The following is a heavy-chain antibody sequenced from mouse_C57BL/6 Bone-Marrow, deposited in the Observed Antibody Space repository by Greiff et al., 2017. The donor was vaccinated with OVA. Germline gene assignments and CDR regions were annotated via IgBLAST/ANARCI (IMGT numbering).Heavy chain of an antibody. CDR2: ISSGGDYI. CDR3: TRDGYYAMDY. V-gene: IGHV5-9-1*02. J-gene: IGHJ4*01. D-gene: IGHD2-3*01. CDR1: GFTFSSYA. Sequence: DVMLVESGEGLVKPGGSLKLSCAASGFTFSSYAMSWVRQTPEKRLEWVAYISSGGDYIYYADTVKGRFTISRYNARNTLYLQMSSLKSEDTAMYYCTRDGYYAMDYWGQGTSVTVSS.